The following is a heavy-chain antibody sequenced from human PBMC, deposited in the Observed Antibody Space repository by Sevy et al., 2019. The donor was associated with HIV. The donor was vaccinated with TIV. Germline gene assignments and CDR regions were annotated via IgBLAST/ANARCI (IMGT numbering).Heavy chain of an antibody. V-gene: IGHV4-34*01. CDR2: SNHRGST. CDR1: GGSFSGYY. J-gene: IGHJ4*02. Sequence: SETLSLTCAVYGGSFSGYYWSWIRQSPGKGLEWIGESNHRGSTKYTASLKSRVTISVDTSKNQFSLKLISVTAADTAVYYCARMLESVGAISFDSWGQGTLVTVSS. CDR3: ARMLESVGAISFDS. D-gene: IGHD1-26*01.